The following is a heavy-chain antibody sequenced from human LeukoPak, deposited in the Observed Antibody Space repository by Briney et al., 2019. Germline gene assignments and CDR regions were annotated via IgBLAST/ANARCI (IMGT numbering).Heavy chain of an antibody. CDR3: VRGASVFDY. CDR2: VHPTGST. CDR1: GASIIGGSFF. Sequence: PSETLSLTCTVSGASIIGGSFFWSWIRPPAGRAPEWIGRVHPTGSTNYNPSLSNRVIVSLDTSNNQFSLRLMSVTAADSAVYYCVRGASVFDYWGQGAPVTVSS. V-gene: IGHV4-61*02. J-gene: IGHJ4*02.